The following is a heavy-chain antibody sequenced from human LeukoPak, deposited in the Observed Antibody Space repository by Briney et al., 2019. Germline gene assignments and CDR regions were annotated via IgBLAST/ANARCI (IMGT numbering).Heavy chain of an antibody. J-gene: IGHJ4*02. CDR2: FDPEDGET. CDR3: VTDFRYGDYGSDY. V-gene: IGHV1-24*01. CDR1: GYTLTELS. Sequence: ASVTVSCKVSGYTLTELSMHWVRQAPGKGLEWMGGFDPEDGETIYAQKFQGRVTMTEDTSTDTAYMELSSLRSEDTAVYYCVTDFRYGDYGSDYWGQGTLVTVSS. D-gene: IGHD4-17*01.